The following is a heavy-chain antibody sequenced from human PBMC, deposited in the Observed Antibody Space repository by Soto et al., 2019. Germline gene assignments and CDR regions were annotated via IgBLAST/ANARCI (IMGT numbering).Heavy chain of an antibody. J-gene: IGHJ4*02. D-gene: IGHD3-22*01. CDR1: GYTFTSYG. Sequence: ASVKVSCKASGYTFTSYGMNWVRQAPGRGLDWMGWINPGNGNTKYSQKFQGRVIIGRDTSASTAYMELSSLRSEDTAVYYCARGGYFDSSNYLAYWGLGTLGTVSS. V-gene: IGHV1-3*01. CDR3: ARGGYFDSSNYLAY. CDR2: INPGNGNT.